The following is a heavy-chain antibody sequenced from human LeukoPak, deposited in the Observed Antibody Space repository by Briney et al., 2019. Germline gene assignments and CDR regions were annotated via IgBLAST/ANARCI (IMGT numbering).Heavy chain of an antibody. V-gene: IGHV1-2*02. CDR3: ARDQVDAGSYFAFFDY. Sequence: ASVKVSCKASGYTFTGYYMHWVRQAPGQGLEWMGWINPNSGGTNYAQEFQGRVTMTRDTSISTAYMELSRLRSDDTAVYYCARDQVDAGSYFAFFDYWGQGTLVTVSS. CDR1: GYTFTGYY. CDR2: INPNSGGT. J-gene: IGHJ4*02. D-gene: IGHD1-26*01.